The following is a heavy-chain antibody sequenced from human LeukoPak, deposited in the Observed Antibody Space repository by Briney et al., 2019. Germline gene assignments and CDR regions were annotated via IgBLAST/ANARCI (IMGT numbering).Heavy chain of an antibody. CDR1: GYTFTSYA. D-gene: IGHD6-13*01. CDR3: ARSSSWYFYWFDP. CDR2: INAGNGNT. J-gene: IGHJ5*02. Sequence: VKVSCXASGYTFTSYAMHWVRQAPGQRLEWMGWINAGNGNTKYSQKFQGRVTITRDTSASTAYMELSSLRSEDTAVYYCARSSSWYFYWFDPWGQGTLVTVSS. V-gene: IGHV1-3*01.